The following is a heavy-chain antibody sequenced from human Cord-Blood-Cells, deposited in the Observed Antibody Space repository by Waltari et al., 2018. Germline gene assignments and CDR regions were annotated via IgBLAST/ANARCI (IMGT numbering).Heavy chain of an antibody. CDR2: INHSGST. CDR1: GGSFIGYY. CDR3: ARGLTSGYYDSSGYYY. V-gene: IGHV4-34*01. J-gene: IGHJ4*02. Sequence: QVQLQQWGAGLLKPSETLSLTCAVYGGSFIGYYCSWIRQPPGKGLEWIGEINHSGSTNYNPSLKSRVTISVDTSKNQFSLKLSSVSAADTAVYYCARGLTSGYYDSSGYYYWGQGTLVTVSS. D-gene: IGHD3-22*01.